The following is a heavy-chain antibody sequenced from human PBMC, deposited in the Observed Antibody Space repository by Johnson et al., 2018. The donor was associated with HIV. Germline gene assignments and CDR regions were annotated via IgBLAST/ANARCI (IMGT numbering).Heavy chain of an antibody. CDR2: IKQDGTEK. CDR1: GFTFSTYW. V-gene: IGHV3-7*02. D-gene: IGHD2-8*01. Sequence: VQLVESGGGLVQPGGSLRLSCAASGFTFSTYWMSWVRQAPGKGLEWVANIKQDGTEKYYVDSVKGRFTISRDNSKNTLYLQMNSLRAEDTAVYYCAKNGARGDAFDIWGQGTMVTVSS. CDR3: AKNGARGDAFDI. J-gene: IGHJ3*02.